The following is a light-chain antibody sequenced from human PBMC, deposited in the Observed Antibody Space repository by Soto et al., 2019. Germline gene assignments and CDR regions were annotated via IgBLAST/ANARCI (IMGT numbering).Light chain of an antibody. CDR3: RQSYSSPFT. J-gene: IGKJ3*01. Sequence: DIQMTQSPSSLSASVGDRGTITCRASQSISSYLNWYQQKPGKAPNLLIYAASSLQSGVPSKFSGSGSGTDFTLTISSLQPEDFATYFCRQSYSSPFTCGPGTKVDIK. V-gene: IGKV1-39*01. CDR2: AAS. CDR1: QSISSY.